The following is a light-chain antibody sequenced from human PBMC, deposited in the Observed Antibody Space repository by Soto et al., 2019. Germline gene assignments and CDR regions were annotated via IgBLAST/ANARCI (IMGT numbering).Light chain of an antibody. V-gene: IGLV2-14*01. J-gene: IGLJ1*01. CDR1: SSDIGTYNY. CDR2: EVS. CDR3: HSYTSSSTLYV. Sequence: HSALTQPASVSGSPGQSITISCTGTSSDIGTYNYVSWYQQHPGKAPKLMLYEVSNRPSGVSNRFFGSKSGNTASLTISGLQAEDEADYFCHSYTSSSTLYVFGTGTKVTVL.